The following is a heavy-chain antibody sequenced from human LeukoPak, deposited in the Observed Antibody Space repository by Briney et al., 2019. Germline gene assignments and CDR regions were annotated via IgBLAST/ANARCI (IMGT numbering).Heavy chain of an antibody. V-gene: IGHV1-46*01. D-gene: IGHD2-2*01. Sequence: KFQGRVTMTRDTSTSTVYMELSSLRSEDTAVYYCARGSQLLYYYYYGMDVWGQGTTVTVSS. J-gene: IGHJ6*02. CDR3: ARGSQLLYYYYYGMDV.